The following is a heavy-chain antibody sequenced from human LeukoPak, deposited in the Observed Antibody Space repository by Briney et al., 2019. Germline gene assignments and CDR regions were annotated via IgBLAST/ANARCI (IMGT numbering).Heavy chain of an antibody. V-gene: IGHV4-34*01. J-gene: IGHJ4*02. CDR2: VNHSGSA. CDR3: ALVIPLLRPVDTLVDY. Sequence: SETLSLTCALYGGSLSDYYWIWIRQPPGGRLEWIGEVNHSGSAKYNPSLKSRVTLSVATSKRQFSLKVTSVTAADTAVYYCALVIPLLRPVDTLVDYWGQGTLVTVSS. CDR1: GGSLSDYY. D-gene: IGHD2-21*01.